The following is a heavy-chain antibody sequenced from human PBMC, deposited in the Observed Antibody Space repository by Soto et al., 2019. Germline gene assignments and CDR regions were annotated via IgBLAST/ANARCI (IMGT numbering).Heavy chain of an antibody. CDR1: GGSFSGYY. V-gene: IGHV4-34*01. CDR3: ARGYSSGWYGWFEP. J-gene: IGHJ5*02. Sequence: SETLSLTCAVYGGSFSGYYWSWICQPPGKGLEWIGEINHSGSTNYNPSLKSRVTISVDTSKNQFSLKLSSVTAADTAVYYCARGYSSGWYGWFEPWGQGTLVTVSS. D-gene: IGHD6-19*01. CDR2: INHSGST.